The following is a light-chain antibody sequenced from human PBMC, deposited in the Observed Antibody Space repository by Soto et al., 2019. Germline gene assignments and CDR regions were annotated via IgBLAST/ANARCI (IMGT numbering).Light chain of an antibody. CDR2: DAS. J-gene: IGKJ1*01. V-gene: IGKV3-20*01. CDR3: HQYDTIVQT. CDR1: QSVRNSL. Sequence: EIVLTQSPGTLSLSPGERATLSCRASQSVRNSLLAWYQQKPGQPPRLLIYDASTRATATPERFSGSGSGTDFTLTISRLEPEDFAVYYCHQYDTIVQTFGQGTQGGYQ.